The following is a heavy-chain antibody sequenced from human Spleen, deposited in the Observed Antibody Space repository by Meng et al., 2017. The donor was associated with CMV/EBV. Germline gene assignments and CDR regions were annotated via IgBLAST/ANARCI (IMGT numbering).Heavy chain of an antibody. D-gene: IGHD6-13*01. CDR2: ISWNSGSI. Sequence: GGSPRLSCAASGFTFADYPMHWVRQAPGKGLEWVSGISWNSGSIGYADSVKGRFTISRDNAKNSLHLQMNSLRVEDTALYYCASIGAGAHDYWGQGTLVTVSS. J-gene: IGHJ4*02. V-gene: IGHV3-9*01. CDR1: GFTFADYP. CDR3: ASIGAGAHDY.